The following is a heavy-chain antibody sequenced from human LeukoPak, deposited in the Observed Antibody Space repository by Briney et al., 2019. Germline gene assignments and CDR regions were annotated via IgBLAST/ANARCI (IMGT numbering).Heavy chain of an antibody. CDR1: GFTFSSYR. J-gene: IGHJ3*02. Sequence: RGSLRLSCAASGFTFSSYRMIWVRQAPGKGLEWVSYISSSSSNIYYADSVKGRFTISRDKSKNSLYLQMTSLRAAQTAVYVCAIAYCSSTSCDVGAFDIWGQGTMVTVSS. CDR3: AIAYCSSTSCDVGAFDI. V-gene: IGHV3-48*01. CDR2: ISSSSSNI. D-gene: IGHD2-2*01.